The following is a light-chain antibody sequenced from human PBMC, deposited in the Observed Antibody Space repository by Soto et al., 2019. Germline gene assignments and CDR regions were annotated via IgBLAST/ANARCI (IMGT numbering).Light chain of an antibody. CDR2: GAS. Sequence: EIVLTQSPGTLSLSPGERATLSCRASQSVSSSYLTWYQQKPGQAPRLLIYGASTRATDIPDRFSGSGSGTDFTLTISRLEPEDFAVYYCQQYCSSPLYTFGQGTKVEIK. V-gene: IGKV3-20*01. CDR3: QQYCSSPLYT. J-gene: IGKJ2*01. CDR1: QSVSSSY.